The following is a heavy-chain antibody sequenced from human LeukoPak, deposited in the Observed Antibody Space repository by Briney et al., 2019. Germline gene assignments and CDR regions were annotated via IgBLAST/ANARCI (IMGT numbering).Heavy chain of an antibody. Sequence: PGGSLRLSCAASGFTFNSHAMSWVRQAPGKGLEWVSSISDSGGRTLYADSVKGRFTVSRDNSKKTLYLRMNNLRAEDTAKYYCAKVEYSSSELNCFDPWGQGTLVTVSS. CDR1: GFTFNSHA. V-gene: IGHV3-23*01. J-gene: IGHJ5*02. D-gene: IGHD6-6*01. CDR2: ISDSGGRT. CDR3: AKVEYSSSELNCFDP.